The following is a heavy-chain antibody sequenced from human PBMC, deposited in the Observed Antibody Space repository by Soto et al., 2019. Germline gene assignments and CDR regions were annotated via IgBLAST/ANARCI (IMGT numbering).Heavy chain of an antibody. Sequence: SETLSLTCTVSGVSISSYYWSWIRQPPGKGLEWLGYIYYSGSTTHNPSLKSRVTISVDTSKNQFSLKLSSVTAADTAVYYCARDNRYSYGYTLDHWGQGTLVTVS. J-gene: IGHJ4*02. D-gene: IGHD5-18*01. CDR2: IYYSGST. CDR1: GVSISSYY. CDR3: ARDNRYSYGYTLDH. V-gene: IGHV4-59*01.